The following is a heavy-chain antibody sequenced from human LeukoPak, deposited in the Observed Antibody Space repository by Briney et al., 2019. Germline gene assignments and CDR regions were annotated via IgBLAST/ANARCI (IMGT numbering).Heavy chain of an antibody. CDR2: IKSDGISI. Sequence: GGSLRLSCAASGFTFSSYWTHWVRKAPGKGLVWVSRIKSDGISITYADSVKGRFTISRDNAKNTLYLQMNSLRAEDTAVYYCARDRHYNMDVWGQGTTVTVSS. V-gene: IGHV3-74*01. CDR3: ARDRHYNMDV. CDR1: GFTFSSYW. J-gene: IGHJ6*02.